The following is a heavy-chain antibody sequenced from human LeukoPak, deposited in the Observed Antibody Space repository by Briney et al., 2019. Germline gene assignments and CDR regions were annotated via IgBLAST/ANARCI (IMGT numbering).Heavy chain of an antibody. CDR3: ARANFLYCSSSTCLFDY. V-gene: IGHV1-2*02. CDR2: INPNDGDT. CDR1: GYTFTDYY. D-gene: IGHD2-2*01. J-gene: IGHJ4*02. Sequence: ASVKVYCKASGYTFTDYYMHWVRQAPGQGFEWMGWINPNDGDTNYAQKFQGRVIMTRDTSISTAHMEVSRLRSDDTAVYYCARANFLYCSSSTCLFDYWGQGTLVTVSS.